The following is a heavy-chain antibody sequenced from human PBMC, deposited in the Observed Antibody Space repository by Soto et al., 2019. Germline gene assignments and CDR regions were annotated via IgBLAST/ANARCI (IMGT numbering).Heavy chain of an antibody. CDR1: GGSISSSNL. CDR3: EGYDFWSGPRIDY. J-gene: IGHJ4*02. V-gene: IGHV4-4*02. Sequence: SETKSLTCAVSGGSISSSNLWSWVRQPPGKGLEWIGEIYHSGSTNYNPSLKSRVTISVDKSKNQFSLKLSSVTAADTAVYYCEGYDFWSGPRIDYWGQGTLVTVSS. CDR2: IYHSGST. D-gene: IGHD3-3*01.